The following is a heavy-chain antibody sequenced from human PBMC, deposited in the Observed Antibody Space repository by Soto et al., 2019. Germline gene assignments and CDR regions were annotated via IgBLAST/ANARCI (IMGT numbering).Heavy chain of an antibody. J-gene: IGHJ6*02. CDR3: ARHEKGGRNSGYDAGAYYYGMDV. Sequence: PGESLKISCKGSGYSFTSYWISWVRQMPGKGLEWMGRIDPSDSYTNYSPSFQGHVTISADKSISTAYLQWSSLKASDTAMYYCARHEKGGRNSGYDAGAYYYGMDVWGQGTAVTVSS. CDR2: IDPSDSYT. V-gene: IGHV5-10-1*01. CDR1: GYSFTSYW. D-gene: IGHD5-12*01.